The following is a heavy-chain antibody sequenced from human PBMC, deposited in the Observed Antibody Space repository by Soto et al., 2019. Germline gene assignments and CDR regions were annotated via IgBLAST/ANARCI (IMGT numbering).Heavy chain of an antibody. D-gene: IGHD6-13*01. Sequence: GGSLRLSCAASGFTFSSYAMSWVRQAPGKGLEWVSAISGSGGSTYYADSVKGRFTISRDNSKNTLYLQMNSPRAEDTAVYYCAKSPASPSSSWYKDYYYYYGMDVWGQGTTVTVPS. CDR1: GFTFSSYA. CDR2: ISGSGGST. CDR3: AKSPASPSSSWYKDYYYYYGMDV. J-gene: IGHJ6*02. V-gene: IGHV3-23*01.